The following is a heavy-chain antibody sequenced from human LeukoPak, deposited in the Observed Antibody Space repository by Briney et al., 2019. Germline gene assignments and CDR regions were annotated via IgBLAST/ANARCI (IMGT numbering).Heavy chain of an antibody. CDR3: AKTLLAAMVNNWFDP. CDR1: GFTFSSYA. CDR2: ISGSGGST. J-gene: IGHJ5*02. V-gene: IGHV3-23*01. D-gene: IGHD5-18*01. Sequence: GGSLRLSCAASGFTFSSYAMSWVRQAPGKGLEWVSAISGSGGSTYYADSVKGRFTISRDNSKNTLHLQMNSLRAEDTAVYYCAKTLLAAMVNNWFDPWGQGTLVTVSS.